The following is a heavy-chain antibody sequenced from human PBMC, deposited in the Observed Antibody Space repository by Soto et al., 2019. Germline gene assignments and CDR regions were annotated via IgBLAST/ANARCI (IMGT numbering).Heavy chain of an antibody. CDR2: ISGSGGST. Sequence: GGSLRLSCAASGFTFSSYAMSWVRRAPGKGLEWVSAISGSGGSTYYADSVKGRFTISRDNSKNTLYLQMNSLRAEDTAVYYCAKDLEYYYDSSGYTGIDYWGQGTLVTVSS. D-gene: IGHD3-22*01. V-gene: IGHV3-23*01. CDR3: AKDLEYYYDSSGYTGIDY. J-gene: IGHJ4*02. CDR1: GFTFSSYA.